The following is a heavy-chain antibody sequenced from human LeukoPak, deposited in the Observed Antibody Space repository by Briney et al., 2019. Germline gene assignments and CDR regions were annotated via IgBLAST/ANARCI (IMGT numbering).Heavy chain of an antibody. J-gene: IGHJ4*02. CDR1: GLTFSNYA. CDR3: ANLYYDFPF. Sequence: GGSLRLSCQTSGLTFSNYAMSWVRQAPGKGLEWVSSIENNDGTTYYADSMKGRFTISRDNSKHMVYLQMNSLRAEDTAMYYCANLYYDFPFWGQGTLVTVSS. CDR2: IENNDGTT. D-gene: IGHD3/OR15-3a*01. V-gene: IGHV3-23*01.